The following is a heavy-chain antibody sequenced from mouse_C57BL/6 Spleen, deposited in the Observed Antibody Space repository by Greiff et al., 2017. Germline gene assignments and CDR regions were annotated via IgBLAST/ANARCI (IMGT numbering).Heavy chain of an antibody. J-gene: IGHJ3*01. CDR2: IYPGDGDT. V-gene: IGHV1-80*01. CDR3: GREGVGNYLFAY. D-gene: IGHD2-1*01. CDR1: GYAFSSYW. Sequence: QVQLQQSGAELVKPGASVKISCKASGYAFSSYWMNWVKQRPGQGLEWIGQIYPGDGDTNYNGKFKGKATLTADKSSSTAYMQLSSLTSEDSAVYFCGREGVGNYLFAYWGQGTLVTVSA.